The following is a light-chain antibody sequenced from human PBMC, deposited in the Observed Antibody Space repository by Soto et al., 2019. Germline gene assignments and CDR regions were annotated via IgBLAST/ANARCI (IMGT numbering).Light chain of an antibody. V-gene: IGLV2-11*01. J-gene: IGLJ3*02. Sequence: QSALTQPCSVSGSPGQSVTISCTGTSSDVGGYNYVSWYQEHPGKAPKLMIYDVTKRPSGVPDRFSGSKSGNTASLTISGLQAEDEADYYCCSHAGSYTWVFGGGTKLTVL. CDR1: SSDVGGYNY. CDR3: CSHAGSYTWV. CDR2: DVT.